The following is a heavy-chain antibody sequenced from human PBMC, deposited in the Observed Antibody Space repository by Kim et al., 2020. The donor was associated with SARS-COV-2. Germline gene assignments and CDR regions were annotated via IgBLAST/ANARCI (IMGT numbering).Heavy chain of an antibody. J-gene: IGHJ4*02. CDR1: GFTFSSYA. D-gene: IGHD2-21*01. V-gene: IGHV3-30-3*01. Sequence: GGSLRLSCAASGFTFSSYAMHWVRQAPGKGLEWVAVISYDGSNKYYADSVKGRFTISRDNSKNTLYLQMNSLRAEDTAVYYCARDHICGGDCYTYYFDYWGQGTLVTVSS. CDR2: ISYDGSNK. CDR3: ARDHICGGDCYTYYFDY.